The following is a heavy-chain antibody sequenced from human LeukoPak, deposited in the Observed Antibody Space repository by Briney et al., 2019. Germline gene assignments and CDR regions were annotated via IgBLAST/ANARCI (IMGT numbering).Heavy chain of an antibody. V-gene: IGHV3-74*01. CDR1: GFTFSSYW. CDR3: ARAPVQYCGGDCDAFDI. CDR2: INSDGSST. J-gene: IGHJ3*02. Sequence: GGSLRLSCAASGFTFSSYWMHWVRQAPGKGLVWVSRINSDGSSTTYADSVKGRFTISRDNAKNTLYLQMNSLRAGDTAVFYCARAPVQYCGGDCDAFDIWGQGTMVTVSS. D-gene: IGHD2-21*02.